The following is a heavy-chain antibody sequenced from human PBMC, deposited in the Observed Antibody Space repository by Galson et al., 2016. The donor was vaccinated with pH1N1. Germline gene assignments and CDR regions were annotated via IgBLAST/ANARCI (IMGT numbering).Heavy chain of an antibody. D-gene: IGHD1-1*01. CDR2: INAGEGNT. CDR1: GYSFTSSG. Sequence: SVKVSCKASGYSFTSSGIHWVRQAPGQRLEWMGWINAGEGNTKYSQKFQGRVTITRDTSASTAYMELRSPRSEDTAVYYCARDQNWNLDYWGQGTLVTVSS. J-gene: IGHJ4*02. V-gene: IGHV1-3*01. CDR3: ARDQNWNLDY.